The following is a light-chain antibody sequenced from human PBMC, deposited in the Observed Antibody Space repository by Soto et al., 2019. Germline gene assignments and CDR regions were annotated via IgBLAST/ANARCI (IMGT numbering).Light chain of an antibody. V-gene: IGKV1-5*01. CDR2: DAS. Sequence: DIQMTQSPSTLSASVGDRVTITCRASQSISSWLAWYQQKPGKAPKLLIYDASSLESGVPSSFSGSGSGTEFTLTISSLQPDDFATYYCQQYNSYSRTFGGGTKVDIK. CDR1: QSISSW. CDR3: QQYNSYSRT. J-gene: IGKJ4*01.